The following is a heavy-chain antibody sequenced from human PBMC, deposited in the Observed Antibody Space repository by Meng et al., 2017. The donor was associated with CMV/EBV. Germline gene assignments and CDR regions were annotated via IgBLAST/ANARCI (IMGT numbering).Heavy chain of an antibody. Sequence: SETLSLTCAVYGGSFSGYYWSWIRQPPGKGLEWIGEINHSGSTNYNPSLKSRVTISVGTSKNQFSLKLSSVTAADTAVYYCAREYCSSTSCYSDAFDIWGQGTMVTVSS. CDR3: AREYCSSTSCYSDAFDI. CDR2: INHSGST. D-gene: IGHD2-2*01. V-gene: IGHV4-34*01. J-gene: IGHJ3*02. CDR1: GGSFSGYY.